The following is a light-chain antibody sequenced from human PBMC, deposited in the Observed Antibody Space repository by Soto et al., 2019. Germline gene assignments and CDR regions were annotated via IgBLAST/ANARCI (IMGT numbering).Light chain of an antibody. Sequence: QSVPTQPPSVSGAPGQRVTISCTGSSSNIGAGYDVHWYQQLPGTAPKLLIYGNSNRPSGVPDRFSGSKSGTSASLAITGLQAEDEAEYYCQSYDSSLSVVFGGVTKLTVL. CDR3: QSYDSSLSVV. V-gene: IGLV1-40*01. CDR2: GNS. J-gene: IGLJ2*01. CDR1: SSNIGAGYD.